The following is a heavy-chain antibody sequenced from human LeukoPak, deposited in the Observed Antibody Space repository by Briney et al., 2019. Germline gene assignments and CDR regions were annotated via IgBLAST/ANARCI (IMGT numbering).Heavy chain of an antibody. V-gene: IGHV4-59*01. Sequence: PSETLSLTCTVSGGSSSSYYWSWIRQPPGKGLEWIGNIYYSGSTNYNPSLKSRVTISVDTSKNQFSLKLSSVTAADTAVYYCARGRGIAARGWFDPWGQGALVTVSS. CDR1: GGSSSSYY. J-gene: IGHJ5*02. CDR2: IYYSGST. CDR3: ARGRGIAARGWFDP. D-gene: IGHD6-6*01.